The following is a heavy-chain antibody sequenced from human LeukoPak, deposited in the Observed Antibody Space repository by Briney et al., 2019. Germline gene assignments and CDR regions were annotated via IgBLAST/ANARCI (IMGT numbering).Heavy chain of an antibody. D-gene: IGHD3-10*01. CDR1: GFTFSSYS. CDR3: ARGYYYGSGSYYNPWGNYYYYYMDV. V-gene: IGHV3-21*01. Sequence: GGSLRLSCAASGFTFSSYSMNWVRQAPGKGLEWVSSISSSSSYIYYADSVKGRFTISRDNAKNSLYLQMNSLRAEDTAVYYCARGYYYGSGSYYNPWGNYYYYYMDVWGKGTTVTVSS. J-gene: IGHJ6*03. CDR2: ISSSSSYI.